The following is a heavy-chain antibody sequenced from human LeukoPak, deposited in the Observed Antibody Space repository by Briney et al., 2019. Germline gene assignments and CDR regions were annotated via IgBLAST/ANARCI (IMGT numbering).Heavy chain of an antibody. CDR1: VGTFRSYA. D-gene: IGHD5-18*01. J-gene: IGHJ4*02. CDR3: ARDLGGYSYGYGGPGRY. V-gene: IGHV1-69*06. Sequence: ASVKVSCMPSVGTFRSYAISWVRQAPGQRLDWIGGIIPIFGTANYAQKLQGRVTITADKSTSTAYMELSSLRSEDTAVYYCARDLGGYSYGYGGPGRYWGQGTLVTVSS. CDR2: IIPIFGTA.